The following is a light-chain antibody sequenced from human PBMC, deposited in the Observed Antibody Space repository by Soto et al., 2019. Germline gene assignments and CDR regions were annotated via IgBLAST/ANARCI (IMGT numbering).Light chain of an antibody. V-gene: IGKV1-39*01. CDR1: QSISSY. CDR2: AAS. Sequence: DNQMTQSPSSLSASVGDRVTITCRASQSISSYLNWYQQKPGKAPKLLIYAASSLQSGVPSRFSGVGSRTYFALTIRSLKHEDFATYYCQQSYSWITCGQVTR. J-gene: IGKJ5*01. CDR3: QQSYSWIT.